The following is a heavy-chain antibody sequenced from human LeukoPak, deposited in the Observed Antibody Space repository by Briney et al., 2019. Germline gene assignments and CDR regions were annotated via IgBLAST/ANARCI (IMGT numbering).Heavy chain of an antibody. CDR3: AKDRSGNSYGHFDY. CDR2: ISWGGGST. CDR1: GFTFDDYA. Sequence: GGSLRLSCAASGFTFDDYAMHRVRQAPGNGLEWVSLISWGGGSTYYADSVKGRFTISRDNSKNSLYLHMNSLRAEDAALYYCAKDRSGNSYGHFDYWGQGTLVTVSS. D-gene: IGHD3-10*01. V-gene: IGHV3-43D*04. J-gene: IGHJ4*02.